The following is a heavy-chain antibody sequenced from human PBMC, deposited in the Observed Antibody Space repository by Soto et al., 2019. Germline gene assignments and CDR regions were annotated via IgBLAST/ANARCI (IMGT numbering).Heavy chain of an antibody. V-gene: IGHV3-23*01. J-gene: IGHJ5*02. CDR1: GFPFSLYL. CDR2: ISGSGGST. D-gene: IGHD6-13*01. Sequence: PGGSLRLSCAASGFPFSLYLMSWVRQAPGKGLEWVSAISGSGGSTYYADSVKGRFTISRDNSQNTLYLQMNSLRAEDTAVYYCAKDLIRAAAGARFDPWGQGTLVTVSS. CDR3: AKDLIRAAAGARFDP.